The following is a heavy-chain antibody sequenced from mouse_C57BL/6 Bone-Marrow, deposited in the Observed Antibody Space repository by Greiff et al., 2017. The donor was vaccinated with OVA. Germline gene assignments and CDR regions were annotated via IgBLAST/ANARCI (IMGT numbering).Heavy chain of an antibody. D-gene: IGHD1-1*01. Sequence: VQLQESGAELVRPGASVKLSCKASGYTFTDYYINWVKQRPGQGLEWIARIYPGSGNTYYNEKFKGKATLTAEKSSSTAYMQLSSLTSEDSAVYFCARAFTTVVDYYAMDYWGQGTSVTVSS. V-gene: IGHV1-76*01. CDR2: IYPGSGNT. J-gene: IGHJ4*01. CDR3: ARAFTTVVDYYAMDY. CDR1: GYTFTDYY.